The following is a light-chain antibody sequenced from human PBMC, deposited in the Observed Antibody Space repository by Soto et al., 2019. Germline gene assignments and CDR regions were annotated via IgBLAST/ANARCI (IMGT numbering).Light chain of an antibody. CDR3: QQYDSLPLS. V-gene: IGKV1-33*01. J-gene: IGKJ3*01. Sequence: DIQMTQSPSSLSASVGDRVTITCQARQDISSYLNWYQLKLGKAPKLLIYDASNLETGVPLRFSASGSGTDFTFTITGLQPEDSATYVCQQYDSLPLSFGPGTTVHFK. CDR1: QDISSY. CDR2: DAS.